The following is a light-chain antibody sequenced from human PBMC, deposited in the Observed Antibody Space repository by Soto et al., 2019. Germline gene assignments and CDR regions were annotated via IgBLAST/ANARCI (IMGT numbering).Light chain of an antibody. V-gene: IGKV3-20*01. CDR2: GAS. J-gene: IGKJ2*01. CDR3: QQYGTSPPMYT. Sequence: EIVLTQSPGTLSLSPGERATLSCRASQSVSSGYLAWYQQKPGQAPRLLMSGASSRATGIPDRFSGSGSGTDFTLTISRLEPEDFAVYYCQQYGTSPPMYTFAQGTKLELK. CDR1: QSVSSGY.